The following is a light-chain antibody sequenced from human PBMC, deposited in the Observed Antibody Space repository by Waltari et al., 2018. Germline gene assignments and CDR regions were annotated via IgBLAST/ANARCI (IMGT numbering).Light chain of an antibody. V-gene: IGLV1-51*01. CDR1: RSNIGNNY. Sequence: QAVLTQPPSVSAAPGQKVTIPCPGNRSNIGNNYVYWYQQLPGTAPKLLIYDNNKRPSGIPDRFSGSKSGTSATLGITGLQTGDEADYYCGTWDSSLSANVFGSGTKVTVL. CDR2: DNN. J-gene: IGLJ6*01. CDR3: GTWDSSLSANV.